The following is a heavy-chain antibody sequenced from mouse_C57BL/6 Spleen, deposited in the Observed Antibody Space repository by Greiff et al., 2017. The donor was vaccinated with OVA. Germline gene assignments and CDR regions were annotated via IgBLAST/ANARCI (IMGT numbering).Heavy chain of an antibody. J-gene: IGHJ4*01. CDR2: INPGSGGT. V-gene: IGHV1-54*01. D-gene: IGHD2-3*01. CDR3: ARGDGYYPYAMDY. Sequence: QVQLQQSGAELVRPGTSVKVSCKASGYAFTNYLIEWVKQRPGQGLEWIGVINPGSGGTNYNEKFKGKATLTADKSSSTAYMQLSSLTSEDSAVYVCARGDGYYPYAMDYWGQGTSVTVSS. CDR1: GYAFTNYL.